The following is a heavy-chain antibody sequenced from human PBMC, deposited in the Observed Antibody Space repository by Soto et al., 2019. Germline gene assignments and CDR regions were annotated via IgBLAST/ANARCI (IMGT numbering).Heavy chain of an antibody. V-gene: IGHV3-30-3*01. D-gene: IGHD3-3*01. CDR2: ISYDGSNK. Sequence: QVQLVESGGGVVQPGRSPRLSCAASGFTFSSYAMHWARQAPGKGLEWVAVISYDGSNKYYADSVKGRFTISRDNSKNTLYLQMNSLRAEDTAVYYCARDRIFGVVITPYYFDYWGQGTLVTVSS. J-gene: IGHJ4*02. CDR1: GFTFSSYA. CDR3: ARDRIFGVVITPYYFDY.